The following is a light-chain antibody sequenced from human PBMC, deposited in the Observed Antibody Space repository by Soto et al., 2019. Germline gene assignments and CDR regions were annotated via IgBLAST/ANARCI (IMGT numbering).Light chain of an antibody. V-gene: IGKV3-20*01. J-gene: IGKJ1*01. CDR1: QSIAPNY. CDR3: QQHDDSFTWT. CDR2: GAS. Sequence: EIVLTQSPGTLSLSPGEKAILSCRASQSIAPNYLAWYQQKPGQAPRLLIYGASSRATGIPDRFSGSGSGTDFTLSISRLEPEDFAVYFCQQHDDSFTWTSGQGTKVDIK.